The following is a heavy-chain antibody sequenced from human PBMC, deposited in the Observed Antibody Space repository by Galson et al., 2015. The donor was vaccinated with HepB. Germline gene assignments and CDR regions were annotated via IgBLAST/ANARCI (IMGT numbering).Heavy chain of an antibody. Sequence: SVKVSCKASGGTFSSYAISWVRQAPGQGLEWMGGIIPIFGTANYAQKFQGRVTITADESTSTAYMELSSLRSEDTAVYYCSVVVVAATQRAAFDYWGQGTLVTVSP. CDR1: GGTFSSYA. CDR3: SVVVVAATQRAAFDY. D-gene: IGHD2-15*01. V-gene: IGHV1-69*13. J-gene: IGHJ4*02. CDR2: IIPIFGTA.